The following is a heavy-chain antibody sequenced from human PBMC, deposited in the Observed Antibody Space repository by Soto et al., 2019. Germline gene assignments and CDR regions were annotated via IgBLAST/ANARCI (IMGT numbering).Heavy chain of an antibody. CDR1: GFRFSDYW. V-gene: IGHV3-7*01. J-gene: IGHJ4*02. Sequence: GGSLRLSCAASGFRFSDYWMTWVRQAPGKGLEWVANIKKDGSEKSYADSVKGRFTISRDNAKNSLYLQMSSLRGDDTGVYYCQRRAAVPKNDYWGQGTLVTVAS. D-gene: IGHD4-17*01. CDR3: QRRAAVPKNDY. CDR2: IKKDGSEK.